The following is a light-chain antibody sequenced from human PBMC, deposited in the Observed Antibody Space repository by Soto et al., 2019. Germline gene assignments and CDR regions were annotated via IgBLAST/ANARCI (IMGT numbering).Light chain of an antibody. V-gene: IGKV3-11*01. CDR1: QSVSSY. CDR2: GAS. J-gene: IGKJ5*01. Sequence: EIVLTQFPATLSLSPGGRVSLSCRASQSVSSYLAWYQQKPGQAPRLLIYGASSRATGIPDRFSGSGSGTDFTLTISKLEPEDFAVYYCQQNNNSPITFGQGTRLEIK. CDR3: QQNNNSPIT.